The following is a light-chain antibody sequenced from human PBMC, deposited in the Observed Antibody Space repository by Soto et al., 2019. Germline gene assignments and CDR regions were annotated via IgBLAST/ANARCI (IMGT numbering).Light chain of an antibody. V-gene: IGKV2-28*01. CDR1: QSLLHSSGYNY. CDR2: LGF. J-gene: IGKJ1*01. Sequence: DIVMTQSPLSLPVTPGESASISCRSSQSLLHSSGYNYLDRYLQKPGQSPQLLIYLGFSRASGVPDRFSGSGSGTDFTLKISRVEAEDVGVYYCMQALQTPRTFGQGTRVQV. CDR3: MQALQTPRT.